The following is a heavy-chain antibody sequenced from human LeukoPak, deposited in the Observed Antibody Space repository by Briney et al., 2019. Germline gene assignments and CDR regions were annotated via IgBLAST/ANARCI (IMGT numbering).Heavy chain of an antibody. Sequence: GASVKVSCKASGGTFSSYAISWVRQAPGQGLEWMGRIIPILGIANYAQKFQGRVTITADKSTSTAYMELSSLRSEDTAVYYCARALGRDGYTVGTYYFDYWGQGTLVTVSS. J-gene: IGHJ4*02. CDR3: ARALGRDGYTVGTYYFDY. D-gene: IGHD5-12*01. CDR1: GGTFSSYA. CDR2: IIPILGIA. V-gene: IGHV1-69*04.